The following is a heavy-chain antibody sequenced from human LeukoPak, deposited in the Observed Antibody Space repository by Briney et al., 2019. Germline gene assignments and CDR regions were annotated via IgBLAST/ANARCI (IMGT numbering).Heavy chain of an antibody. CDR2: IYYSGST. D-gene: IGHD2-2*01. V-gene: IGHV4-61*08. CDR1: GGSISSGGYY. CDR3: ARAAPHYCSSTSCYLDY. J-gene: IGHJ4*02. Sequence: SQTLSLTYTVSGGSISSGGYYWSWIRQPPGKGLEWIGYIYYSGSTNYNPSLKSRVTISVDTSKNQFSLKLSSVTAADTAVYYCARAAPHYCSSTSCYLDYWGQGTLVTVSS.